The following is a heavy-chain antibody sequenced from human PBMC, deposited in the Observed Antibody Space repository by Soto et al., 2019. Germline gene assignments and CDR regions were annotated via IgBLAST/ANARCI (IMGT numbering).Heavy chain of an antibody. CDR1: GYTFTSYY. J-gene: IGHJ6*02. CDR2: INPSGGST. Sequence: ASVKVSCKASGYTFTSYYMHWVRQAPGQGLEWMGIINPSGGSTSYAQKFKGRVTMTRDTSTSTVYMELSSLRSEDTAVFYCARGGYSYGSDYYYYGMDVWGQGTTVTVSS. V-gene: IGHV1-46*01. D-gene: IGHD5-18*01. CDR3: ARGGYSYGSDYYYYGMDV.